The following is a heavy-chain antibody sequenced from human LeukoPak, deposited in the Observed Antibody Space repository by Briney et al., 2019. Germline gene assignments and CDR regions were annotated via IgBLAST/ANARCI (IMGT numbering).Heavy chain of an antibody. CDR2: IYYSGST. V-gene: IGHV4-61*08. D-gene: IGHD3-9*01. CDR3: ARVGGYDILTEGPEATDYYYYGMDV. J-gene: IGHJ6*02. Sequence: TSETLSLTCTVSGGSISSGGYYWSWIRQHPGKGLEWIGYIYYSGSTNYNPSLKSRVTMSVDTSKNQFSLKLSSVTAADTAVYYCARVGGYDILTEGPEATDYYYYGMDVWGQGTTVTVSS. CDR1: GGSISSGGYY.